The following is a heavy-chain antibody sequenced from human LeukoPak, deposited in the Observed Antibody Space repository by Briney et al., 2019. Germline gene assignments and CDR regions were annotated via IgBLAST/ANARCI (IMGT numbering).Heavy chain of an antibody. Sequence: LGESLKISCKGSGYSFTSYWIGWVRQRPGKGLEWMGIIYPGDSGTTYSPSFQGQVTISADKSISTAYLQWSSLKASDTAMYYCARQIYCGGDCYSDYYFDYWGQGTLVTVSS. CDR1: GYSFTSYW. CDR3: ARQIYCGGDCYSDYYFDY. J-gene: IGHJ4*02. V-gene: IGHV5-51*01. CDR2: IYPGDSGT. D-gene: IGHD2-21*02.